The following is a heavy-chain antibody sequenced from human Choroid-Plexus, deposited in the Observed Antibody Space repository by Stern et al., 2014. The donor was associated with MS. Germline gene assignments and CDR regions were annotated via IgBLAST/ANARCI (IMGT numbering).Heavy chain of an antibody. CDR2: VSYDGSNK. D-gene: IGHD2/OR15-2a*01. CDR1: GFTFGTWA. Sequence: VQLVESGGGVVQPGRPLRFSCVASGFTFGTWAMHWVRPAPGKGLVWVAGVSYDGSNKEYADAVKGRFTISRDNSQNTLYMQMSSLRPEDTAVYYCAKDRQYLTYFFDHWGQGSLVTVSS. J-gene: IGHJ5*02. CDR3: AKDRQYLTYFFDH. V-gene: IGHV3-30*18.